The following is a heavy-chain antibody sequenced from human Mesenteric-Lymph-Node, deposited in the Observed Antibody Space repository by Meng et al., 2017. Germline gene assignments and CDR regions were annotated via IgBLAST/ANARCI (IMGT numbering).Heavy chain of an antibody. CDR3: ARLVGGTTGEDY. D-gene: IGHD1-1*01. V-gene: IGHV4-34*01. J-gene: IGHJ4*02. CDR2: TNHSGST. Sequence: PETLSLTCAVYGGSFSGYYWSWIRQPPGKGLEWIGETNHSGSTNYNPSLKSRVTISVDTSKNQFSLKLSSVTAADTAVYYCARLVGGTTGEDYWGQGTLVTVSS. CDR1: GGSFSGYY.